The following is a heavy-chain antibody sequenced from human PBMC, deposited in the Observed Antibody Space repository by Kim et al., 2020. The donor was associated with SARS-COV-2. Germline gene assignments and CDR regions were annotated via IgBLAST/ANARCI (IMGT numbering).Heavy chain of an antibody. V-gene: IGHV3-30*01. D-gene: IGHD3-22*01. Sequence: KGRFTISRDNSKNTLYLQMNSLRPEDTAVYCCARGHYHDSSGYTSDAFDIWGQGTMVTVSS. CDR3: ARGHYHDSSGYTSDAFDI. J-gene: IGHJ3*02.